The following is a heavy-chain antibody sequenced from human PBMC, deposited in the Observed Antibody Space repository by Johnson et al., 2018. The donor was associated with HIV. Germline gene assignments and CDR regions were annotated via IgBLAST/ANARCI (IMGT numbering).Heavy chain of an antibody. CDR2: INWNGGST. Sequence: QLVESGGGVVRPGGSLRLSCAASVFTFDDYGMSWVRQVPGKGLEWVSGINWNGGSTGYADSVKGRFTISRDNAKNSLYLEMNSLRAEDTALYYCARAGGYSYGAPYDAFDIWGQGTMVTVSS. CDR3: ARAGGYSYGAPYDAFDI. V-gene: IGHV3-20*04. D-gene: IGHD5-18*01. J-gene: IGHJ3*02. CDR1: VFTFDDYG.